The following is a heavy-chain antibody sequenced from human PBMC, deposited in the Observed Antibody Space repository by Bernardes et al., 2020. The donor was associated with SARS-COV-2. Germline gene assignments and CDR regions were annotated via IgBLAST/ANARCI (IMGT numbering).Heavy chain of an antibody. CDR3: AKALPSNELAFDS. V-gene: IGHV3-30*18. CDR2: ISHDGSNK. D-gene: IGHD1-1*01. Sequence: GGSLRLSRAASGFTFNSYDIHWVRQAPGKGLEWVAVISHDGSNKYYADSVKGRFTISRDNSKNTLYLQMNSLRVEDTAVYYCAKALPSNELAFDSWGQGTLVTVSS. CDR1: GFTFNSYD. J-gene: IGHJ4*02.